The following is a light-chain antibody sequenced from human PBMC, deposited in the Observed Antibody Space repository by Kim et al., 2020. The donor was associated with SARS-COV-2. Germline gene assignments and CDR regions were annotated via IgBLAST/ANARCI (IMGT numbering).Light chain of an antibody. CDR3: NSRDSNDNVV. V-gene: IGLV3-19*01. J-gene: IGLJ2*01. Sequence: VALGQTVRITCEGDSLRSYYATWYQQKPGQAPIVVIYGKNNRPSGIPDRFSGSSSGNTASLTITGTQAGDEADYYCNSRDSNDNVVFGGGTQLTVL. CDR1: SLRSYY. CDR2: GKN.